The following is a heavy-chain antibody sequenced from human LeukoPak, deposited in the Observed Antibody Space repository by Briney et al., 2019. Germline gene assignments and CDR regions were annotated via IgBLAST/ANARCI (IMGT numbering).Heavy chain of an antibody. CDR3: ATDQAQLRDAFDI. J-gene: IGHJ3*02. Sequence: GGSLRLSCAASGFTVNTNYMYWVRQAPGKGLEWVSVIYSGGTTYYAESVKGRFTISRHSSKNILYLQMNNLRAEDRAVYYCATDQAQLRDAFDIWGQGTEVTVSS. V-gene: IGHV3-53*04. D-gene: IGHD1-26*01. CDR2: IYSGGTT. CDR1: GFTVNTNY.